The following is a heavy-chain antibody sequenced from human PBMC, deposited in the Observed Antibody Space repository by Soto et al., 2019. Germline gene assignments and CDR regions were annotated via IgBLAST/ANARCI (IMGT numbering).Heavy chain of an antibody. J-gene: IGHJ4*02. CDR1: GGSISSSSYY. D-gene: IGHD3-16*01. CDR3: ASRRTADASFDF. CDR2: VYYSGST. V-gene: IGHV4-39*01. Sequence: QLQLQESGPGLVKPTETLSLTCTVSGGSISSSSYYWGWIRQPPGKGRVWLGSVYYSGSTYYNPSVKSRVTISVDTSKNQFSLRLSSVTAADTAVYYCASRRTADASFDFWGQGTLVTVSS.